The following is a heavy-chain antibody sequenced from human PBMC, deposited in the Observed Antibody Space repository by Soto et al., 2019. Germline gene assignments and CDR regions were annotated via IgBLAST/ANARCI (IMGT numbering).Heavy chain of an antibody. V-gene: IGHV1-18*01. D-gene: IGHD6-13*01. J-gene: IGHJ4*02. CDR3: ARDAYLRSWRKVDF. Sequence: QVQLVQSGPEVKKSGASVKVSCKASGYSFTNQGITWVRQAPGQGLEWVGWISTLHGNTDYAQKLQGRVTMTTDTSTSTVYMELRSLRSDDTAMYYCARDAYLRSWRKVDFWGQGTLVTVSS. CDR2: ISTLHGNT. CDR1: GYSFTNQG.